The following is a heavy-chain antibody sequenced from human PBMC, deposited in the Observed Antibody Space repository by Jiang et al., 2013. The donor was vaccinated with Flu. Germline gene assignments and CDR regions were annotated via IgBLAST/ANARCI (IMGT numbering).Heavy chain of an antibody. J-gene: IGHJ5*02. V-gene: IGHV3-21*01. CDR3: ARDGIAAAGAGWFDP. CDR2: ISSSSSYI. Sequence: PGRGLEWVSSISSSSSYIYYADSVKGRFTISRDNAKNSLYLQMNSLRAEDTAVYYCARDGIAAAGAGWFDPWGQGTLVTVSS. D-gene: IGHD6-13*01.